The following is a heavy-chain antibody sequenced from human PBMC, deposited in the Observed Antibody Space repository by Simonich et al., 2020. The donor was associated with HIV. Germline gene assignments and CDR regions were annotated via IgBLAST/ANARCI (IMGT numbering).Heavy chain of an antibody. D-gene: IGHD2-2*01. CDR1: GGSFNGYY. CDR3: ARGYCSRTSCMGGDTFDI. CDR2: SNHFGRT. Sequence: QVQLQQWGAGLLKPSETLSLTCAVYGGSFNGYYWSWIRQAPGKGLEWIGESNHFGRTNYNPALKGRFTISVDTSKNQFSLKLSSVTAADTAVFYCARGYCSRTSCMGGDTFDIWGQGTVVTVS. J-gene: IGHJ3*02. V-gene: IGHV4-34*01.